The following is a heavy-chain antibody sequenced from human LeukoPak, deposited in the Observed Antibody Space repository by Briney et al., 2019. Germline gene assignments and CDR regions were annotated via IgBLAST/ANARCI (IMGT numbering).Heavy chain of an antibody. D-gene: IGHD2-15*01. Sequence: SETLSLTCTVSGGSISSYYWSWIRQPAGKGLEWIGRIYTSGPTNYNPSLKSRVTMSVDTSKNQFSLKLSSVTAADTAVYYCARGRDVEGYCSGGSCYYYFDNWGQGTLVTVSS. J-gene: IGHJ4*02. CDR3: ARGRDVEGYCSGGSCYYYFDN. V-gene: IGHV4-4*07. CDR2: IYTSGPT. CDR1: GGSISSYY.